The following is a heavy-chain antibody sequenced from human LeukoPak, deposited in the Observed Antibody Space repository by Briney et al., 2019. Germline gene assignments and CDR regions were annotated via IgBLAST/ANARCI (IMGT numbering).Heavy chain of an antibody. V-gene: IGHV4-39*07. CDR2: VYHSGTT. CDR3: ARMFRTVWELPYF. J-gene: IGHJ4*02. D-gene: IGHD1-26*01. CDR1: GGSISNYY. Sequence: PSETLSLTCTVSGGSISNYYWGWIRQPPGKGLQWIGSVYHSGTTFYNPSLKSRVTISVDTSKNQFSLKLSSVTAADTAVYYCARMFRTVWELPYFWGQGTLVTVSS.